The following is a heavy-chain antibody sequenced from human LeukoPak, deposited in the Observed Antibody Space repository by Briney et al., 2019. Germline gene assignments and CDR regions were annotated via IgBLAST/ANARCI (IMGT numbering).Heavy chain of an antibody. J-gene: IGHJ5*02. CDR1: GGSISSYY. CDR3: ARHYGP. CDR2: IYDSGST. D-gene: IGHD3-16*01. V-gene: IGHV4-59*05. Sequence: SETLSLTCTVSGGSISSYYWSWIRQPPGKGLEWIGSIYDSGSTYYNPSLKSRVTISVDTSKNQFSLKLNSVTAADAAVYYCARHYGPWGQGTLVTVSS.